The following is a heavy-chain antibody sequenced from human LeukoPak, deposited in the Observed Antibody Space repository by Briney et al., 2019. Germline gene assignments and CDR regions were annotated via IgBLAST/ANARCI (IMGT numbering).Heavy chain of an antibody. CDR2: INAYNGNT. D-gene: IGHD4-17*01. J-gene: IGHJ1*01. V-gene: IGHV1-18*01. CDR1: GYTFTGYG. Sequence: ASVKVSCKTSGYTFTGYGITWVRQAPGQGLEWMGWINAYNGNTDYSQKLQGRVTMTTDTSTSTAYMELRSLRSDDTAVYYCARSRVGNGDYLFEDVWGQGTLVTVSS. CDR3: ARSRVGNGDYLFEDV.